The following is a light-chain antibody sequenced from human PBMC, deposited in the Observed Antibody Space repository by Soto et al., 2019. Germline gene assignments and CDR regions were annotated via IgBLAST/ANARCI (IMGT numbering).Light chain of an antibody. CDR1: QSVLYSSNNKNY. CDR3: QQYYNIPYT. Sequence: DIVMTQSPDSLAVSLGERATINCKSSQSVLYSSNNKNYLAWYQQKPGQPPKLLIYWASTRESGVPDRFSGSGSGKDFTLTISSLQAEDVAVYYCQQYYNIPYTFGQGSKLEIK. CDR2: WAS. J-gene: IGKJ2*01. V-gene: IGKV4-1*01.